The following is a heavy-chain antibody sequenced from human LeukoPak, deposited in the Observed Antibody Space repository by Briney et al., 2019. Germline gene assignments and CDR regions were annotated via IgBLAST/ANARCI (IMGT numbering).Heavy chain of an antibody. V-gene: IGHV4-31*03. CDR3: ASRYCSGGSCGWYFDY. CDR2: IYYGGST. J-gene: IGHJ4*02. CDR1: GGSISSGGYY. Sequence: SQTLSLTCTVSGGSISSGGYYWSWIRQHPGKGLEWIGYIYYGGSTYYNPSLKSRVTISVDTSKNQFSLKLSSVTAADTAVYYCASRYCSGGSCGWYFDYWGQGTLVTVSS. D-gene: IGHD2-15*01.